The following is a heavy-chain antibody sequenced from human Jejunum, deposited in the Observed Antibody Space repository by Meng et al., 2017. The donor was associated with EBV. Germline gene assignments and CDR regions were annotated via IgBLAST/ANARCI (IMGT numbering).Heavy chain of an antibody. V-gene: IGHV3-21*01. D-gene: IGHD3-16*02. CDR2: ISSGSSFI. Sequence: VDSGGGLVNAWGSLRFSCAASVFTFSSDSMRWVRQAPGKGLEWVSYISSGSSFIYYADSVKGRFTISRDDAKNSLSLQMNNLGADDTAVYYCVRDSSFNVHWGQGTLVTVSS. J-gene: IGHJ4*02. CDR1: VFTFSSDS. CDR3: VRDSSFNVH.